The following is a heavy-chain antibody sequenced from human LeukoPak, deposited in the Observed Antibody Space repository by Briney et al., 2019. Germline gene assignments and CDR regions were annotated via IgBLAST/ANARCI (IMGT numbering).Heavy chain of an antibody. CDR3: AREGFQEGYCSSTSCYIPSDY. V-gene: IGHV1-18*01. D-gene: IGHD2-2*02. CDR2: ISAYNGNT. J-gene: IGHJ4*02. Sequence: ASVKVSCKASGYTFTSYGISWVRQAPGQGLEWMGWISAYNGNTNYAQKLQGRVTMTTDTSTSTAYMELRSLRSDDTAVYYCAREGFQEGYCSSTSCYIPSDYWGQGTLVTVSS. CDR1: GYTFTSYG.